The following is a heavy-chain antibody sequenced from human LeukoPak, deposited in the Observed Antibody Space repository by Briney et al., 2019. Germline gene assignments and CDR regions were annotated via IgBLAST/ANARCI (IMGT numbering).Heavy chain of an antibody. CDR1: GFTFSRYW. J-gene: IGHJ4*02. CDR2: IKQDGSEK. Sequence: GGSPRLSCAASGFTFSRYWLSWVRQAPGKGLEWVANIKQDGSEKYYVDSVKGRFTISRDNAKNSLYLQMNSLRAEDTAVYYCARDQSNDYWGQGTLVTVSS. CDR3: ARDQSNDY. V-gene: IGHV3-7*05.